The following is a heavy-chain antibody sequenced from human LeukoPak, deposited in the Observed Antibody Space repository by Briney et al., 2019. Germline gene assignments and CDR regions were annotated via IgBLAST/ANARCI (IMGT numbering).Heavy chain of an antibody. CDR3: ARRTTYFGWRPSESPSCFDY. J-gene: IGHJ4*02. CDR2: IYHSGST. Sequence: GSLRLSCAASGFTFSSYAMSWVRQAPGKGLEWIGSIYHSGSTYYNPSLKSRVTISIDTSKNQFSLTLSSVTAADTAVYYCARRTTYFGWRPSESPSCFDYWGQGTLVTVSS. V-gene: IGHV4-38-2*01. D-gene: IGHD3-9*01. CDR1: GFTFSSYA.